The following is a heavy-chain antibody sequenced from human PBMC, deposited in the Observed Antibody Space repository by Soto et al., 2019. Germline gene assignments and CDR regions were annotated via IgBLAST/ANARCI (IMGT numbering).Heavy chain of an antibody. J-gene: IGHJ4*02. D-gene: IGHD3-9*01. V-gene: IGHV4-59*08. CDR1: GGSISSYY. CDR3: ANYDNLTGSYY. Sequence: PSETLSLTCTVSGGSISSYYWSWIRQPPGKGLEWIGYIYYSGSTNYNPSLKSRVTITVDTSKNQFSLKLSSVTAADTAVYYCANYDNLTGSYYWGQGTLVTVSS. CDR2: IYYSGST.